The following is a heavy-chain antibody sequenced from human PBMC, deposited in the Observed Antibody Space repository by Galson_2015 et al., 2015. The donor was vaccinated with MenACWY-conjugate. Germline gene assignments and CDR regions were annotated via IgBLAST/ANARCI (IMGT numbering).Heavy chain of an antibody. CDR1: GFSLSTYEMC. CDR2: IDWRDNK. Sequence: PALVKPTQTLTLTCTFSGFSLSTYEMCIYWVRQPPGKALEWLARIDWRDNKYYTTSLKTRLTISKGTSTNQVVLTMTNVDPVDTATYYCARMHIVLDATDAFDIWGQGTMVTVSS. V-gene: IGHV2-70*11. D-gene: IGHD3-22*01. CDR3: ARMHIVLDATDAFDI. J-gene: IGHJ3*02.